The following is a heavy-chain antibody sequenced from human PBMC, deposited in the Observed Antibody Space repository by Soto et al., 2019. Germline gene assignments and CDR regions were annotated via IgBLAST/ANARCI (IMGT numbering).Heavy chain of an antibody. J-gene: IGHJ6*03. CDR3: ARAKLITIFCLVTSRYSYLDV. CDR2: MNPNSGNT. Sequence: GASVKVSCTSSGYTFTSYEINGLRKATGQGLEWMGWMNPNSGNTGYAQKFQGRVTMTRNTSISTAYMELSSLRSEDTAVYYCARAKLITIFCLVTSRYSYLDVWGKGTTVTVS. D-gene: IGHD3-9*01. CDR1: GYTFTSYE. V-gene: IGHV1-8*01.